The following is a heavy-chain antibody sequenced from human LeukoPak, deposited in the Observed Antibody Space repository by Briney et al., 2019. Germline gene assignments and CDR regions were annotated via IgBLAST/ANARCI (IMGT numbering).Heavy chain of an antibody. CDR1: GYTFTGYY. V-gene: IGHV1-2*02. D-gene: IGHD3-10*01. CDR2: ISPSSGGT. J-gene: IGHJ4*02. CDR3: ARGRSGSYYEAFYFDY. Sequence: ASVKVSCKASGYTFTGYYLHWVRQAPGQGLEWMGWISPSSGGTNSAQKFQGRVTLTRDMSISTVYMELRSLTSDDTAIFYCARGRSGSYYEAFYFDYWGQGTLVTVSS.